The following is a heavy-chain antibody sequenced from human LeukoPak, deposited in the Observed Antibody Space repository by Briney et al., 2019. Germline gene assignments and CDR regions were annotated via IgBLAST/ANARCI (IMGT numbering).Heavy chain of an antibody. J-gene: IGHJ4*02. D-gene: IGHD6-19*01. V-gene: IGHV3-23*01. CDR3: AKAASRFGYSSGLFDY. Sequence: GGSLRLSCAASGFIFSSYGMNWVRQAPGKGLVWVSYISSSGSTTYYADSVKGRFTISRDNSKNTLYLQMNSLRAEDTAVYYCAKAASRFGYSSGLFDYWGQGTLVTVSS. CDR2: ISSSGSTT. CDR1: GFIFSSYG.